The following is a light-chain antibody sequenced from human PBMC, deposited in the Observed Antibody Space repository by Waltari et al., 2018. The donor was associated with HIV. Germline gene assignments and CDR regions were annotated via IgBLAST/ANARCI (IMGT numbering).Light chain of an antibody. CDR1: SSNIWAGYY. J-gene: IGLJ2*01. Sequence: QSVLTQPPSVSGAPGQRVTISCIGSSSNIWAGYYVHWYQQIPGAAPKLLIYHNSDRPSGVPDRFSGSKSGTSASLAITGLQAEDEADYYCQSYDSSLSAVFGGGTKLTVL. CDR3: QSYDSSLSAV. CDR2: HNS. V-gene: IGLV1-40*01.